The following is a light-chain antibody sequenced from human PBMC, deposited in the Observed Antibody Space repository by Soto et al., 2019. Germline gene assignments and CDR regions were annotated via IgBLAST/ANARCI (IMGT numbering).Light chain of an antibody. CDR1: SSDVGSYNV. J-gene: IGLJ3*02. Sequence: QSALTQPASVSGSPGQSITISCTGTSSDVGSYNVVSWYQQHPGKAPKLIIYEGSKRPSGVSNRLSGSKSGNTASLTISGLQAEDEADYYCCSYADSNTWVFGGGTQLTVL. CDR2: EGS. CDR3: CSYADSNTWV. V-gene: IGLV2-23*01.